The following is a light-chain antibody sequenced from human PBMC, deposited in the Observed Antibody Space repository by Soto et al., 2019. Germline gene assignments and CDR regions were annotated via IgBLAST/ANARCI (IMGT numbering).Light chain of an antibody. CDR1: QSVLYSSNSKNY. CDR2: WAS. V-gene: IGKV4-1*01. CDR3: QQYYSTPLS. J-gene: IGKJ4*01. Sequence: DIVMTQSPDSLAVSLGETATINCKSSQSVLYSSNSKNYLAWYQQKAGQPPKLLIYWASTRESGVPDRFSGSGSGTDFTLTISSLQAEDVAVYYCQQYYSTPLSFGGGTKVEI.